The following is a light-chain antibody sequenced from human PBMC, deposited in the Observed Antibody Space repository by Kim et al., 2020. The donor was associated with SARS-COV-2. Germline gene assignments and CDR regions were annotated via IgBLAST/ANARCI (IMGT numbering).Light chain of an antibody. Sequence: SSELTQDPAVSVALGQTVRITCQGDSLRTYYASWYQQKPGQAPVLVIYGKNNRPSGIPDRFSGSSSGNTASLTITGTQAEDEADYYCNSRERSGNHRFGG. CDR2: GKN. V-gene: IGLV3-19*01. J-gene: IGLJ2*01. CDR3: NSRERSGNHR. CDR1: SLRTYY.